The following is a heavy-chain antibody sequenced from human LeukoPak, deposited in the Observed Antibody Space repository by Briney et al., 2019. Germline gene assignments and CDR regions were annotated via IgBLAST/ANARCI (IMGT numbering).Heavy chain of an antibody. D-gene: IGHD1-26*01. J-gene: IGHJ5*02. CDR3: ARASTLGSEGDWFDP. V-gene: IGHV1-2*02. CDR1: GYTFTGYY. Sequence: ASVKVSCKASGYTFTGYYMHWVRQAPGQGLEWMGWINPNSGGTNYAQKFQGRVTMTRDTSISTAYMELSRLRYDDTAVYYRARASTLGSEGDWFDPWGQGTLVTVSS. CDR2: INPNSGGT.